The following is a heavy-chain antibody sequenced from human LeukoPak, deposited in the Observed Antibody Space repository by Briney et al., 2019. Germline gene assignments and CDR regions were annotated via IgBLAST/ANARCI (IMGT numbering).Heavy chain of an antibody. CDR1: GGSISSYY. CDR2: IYYSGST. Sequence: SETLSLTCTVSGGSISSYYWSWIRQPPGKGLEWIGYIYYSGSTNYNPSLKSRVTISVDTSKNQFSLKRSSVTAADTAVYYCARYCGGDRYAFDYWGQGTLVTVSS. V-gene: IGHV4-59*08. CDR3: ARYCGGDRYAFDY. D-gene: IGHD2-21*02. J-gene: IGHJ4*02.